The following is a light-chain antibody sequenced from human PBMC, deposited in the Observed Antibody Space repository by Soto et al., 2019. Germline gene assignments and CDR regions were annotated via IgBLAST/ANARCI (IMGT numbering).Light chain of an antibody. CDR2: DVT. CDR1: SSDVGGYDY. CDR3: SSYTSSSTYV. J-gene: IGLJ1*01. Sequence: QSVLAQPASVSGSPGQSVTISCTGTSSDVGGYDYVSWYQHHPGKAPKLVIYDVTYRPSGVSDRFSGSKSANTASLTISGLQAEDEADYYCSSYTSSSTYVLGTVTKVTVL. V-gene: IGLV2-14*01.